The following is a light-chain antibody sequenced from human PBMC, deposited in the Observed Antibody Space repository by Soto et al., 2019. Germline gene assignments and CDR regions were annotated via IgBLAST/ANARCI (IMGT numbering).Light chain of an antibody. CDR3: QQYGDSPWT. Sequence: EIVLTQSPATLSLSPGERATLSFRASQSVSSNLAWYQQKPGQAPRLLIYGASTRATGIPDRFSGSGSGTDFSLTISRLEPEDFAVYYCQQYGDSPWTFGQGTKVDIK. J-gene: IGKJ1*01. CDR1: QSVSSN. CDR2: GAS. V-gene: IGKV3-20*01.